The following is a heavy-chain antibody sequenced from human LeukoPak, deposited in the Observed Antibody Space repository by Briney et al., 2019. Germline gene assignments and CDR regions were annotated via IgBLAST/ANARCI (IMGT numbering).Heavy chain of an antibody. CDR3: ARTEYLVRGVIRVYYYYMDV. Sequence: ASVKVSCKASGYTFTGYYMHWVRQAPGQGLEWMGWISAYNGNTNYAQKLQGRVTMTTDTSTSTAYMELRSLRSDDTAVYYCARTEYLVRGVIRVYYYYMDVWGKGTTVTISS. CDR1: GYTFTGYY. V-gene: IGHV1-18*04. J-gene: IGHJ6*03. D-gene: IGHD3-10*01. CDR2: ISAYNGNT.